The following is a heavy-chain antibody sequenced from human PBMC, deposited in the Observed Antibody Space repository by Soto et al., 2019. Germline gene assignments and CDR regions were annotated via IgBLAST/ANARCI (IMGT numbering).Heavy chain of an antibody. V-gene: IGHV1-2*02. CDR2: INPNSGGT. CDR3: AGDIGASASAPAS. J-gene: IGHJ5*02. D-gene: IGHD1-26*01. Sequence: PGQGLEWMGWINPNSGGTNYAQRFQGRVTRTRDTSMSTAYMELSRLNSDDTAVYYCAGDIGASASAPASWVQRTSDTVS.